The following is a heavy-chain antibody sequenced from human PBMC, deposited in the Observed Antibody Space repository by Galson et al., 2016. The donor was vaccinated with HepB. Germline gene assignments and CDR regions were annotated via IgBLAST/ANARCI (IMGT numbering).Heavy chain of an antibody. J-gene: IGHJ5*02. CDR3: VRLREDNWNDPDWFDP. CDR1: VGSVSSSSYP. CDR2: IYYNGNT. Sequence: SETLSLTCTVPVGSVSSSSYPWGWFRQPPGRGLEWVGSIYYNGNTSSNPSPKSRVTTSVDTSKNQFSLKLRSVTAADTAVYYCVRLREDNWNDPDWFDPWGQGILVSVSS. D-gene: IGHD1-20*01. V-gene: IGHV4-39*01.